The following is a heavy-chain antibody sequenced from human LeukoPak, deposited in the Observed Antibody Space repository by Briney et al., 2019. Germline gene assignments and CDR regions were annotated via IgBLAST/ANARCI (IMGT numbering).Heavy chain of an antibody. CDR1: GYTFTSYD. J-gene: IGHJ6*03. CDR3: ARGYRLTMVRGVTPSYYMDL. D-gene: IGHD3-10*01. Sequence: ASVKVSCKASGYTFTSYDINWVRQATGQGLEWMGWMNPNSGNTGYAQKFQGRVTMTRNTSISTAYMELSSLRSEDTAVYYCARGYRLTMVRGVTPSYYMDLWGQETTVPVSS. CDR2: MNPNSGNT. V-gene: IGHV1-8*01.